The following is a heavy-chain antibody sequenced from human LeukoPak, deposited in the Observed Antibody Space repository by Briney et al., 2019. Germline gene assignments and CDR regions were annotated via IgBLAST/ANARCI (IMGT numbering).Heavy chain of an antibody. D-gene: IGHD5-24*01. Sequence: PSETLSLTCAVSGYSISSGFHWGRIRQPPGKGMEWIGSIYYSGSTYYNPALKSRVTISVDTSKNQFSLKVSSVTDADTAVYFCARRSNGYNVWGQGILVTVSS. CDR2: IYYSGST. CDR1: GYSISSGFH. CDR3: ARRSNGYNV. J-gene: IGHJ4*02. V-gene: IGHV4-38-2*01.